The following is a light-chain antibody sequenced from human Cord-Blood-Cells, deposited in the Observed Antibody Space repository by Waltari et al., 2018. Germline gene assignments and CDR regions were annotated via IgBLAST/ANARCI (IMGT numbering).Light chain of an antibody. J-gene: IGLJ3*02. CDR1: SSDVGGYNY. CDR2: DVS. Sequence: QSALTQPRSVSGSPGQSVTLYCTATSSDVGGYNYVSWYQQHPGKAPKLMIYDVSQRPPGVPDRCSGSKSGNTASLTISGLQAEDEAEYYCCSYAGSYTLVFGGGTNLTVL. CDR3: CSYAGSYTLV. V-gene: IGLV2-11*01.